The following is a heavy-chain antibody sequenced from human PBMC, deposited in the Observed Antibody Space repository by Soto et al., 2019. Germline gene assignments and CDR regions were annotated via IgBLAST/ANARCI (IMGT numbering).Heavy chain of an antibody. CDR3: AREETAWPLAYGLDV. V-gene: IGHV3-21*01. D-gene: IGHD2-21*02. J-gene: IGHJ6*02. Sequence: PGGSLRLSCEASGFSFSTYSMYWVRQAPGKGLEWVSSIGRRSDIYYADSVKGRFTISRDNAKNSVSLQMDSLRDEDTAVYYCAREETAWPLAYGLDVWGQGTTVTVSS. CDR2: IGRRSDI. CDR1: GFSFSTYS.